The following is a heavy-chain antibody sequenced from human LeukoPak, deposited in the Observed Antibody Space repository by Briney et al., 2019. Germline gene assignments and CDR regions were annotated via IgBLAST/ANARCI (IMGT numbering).Heavy chain of an antibody. CDR2: IYPGDSDT. Sequence: GASLKISCKSSGYSFTSYWIGWLRQMPGKGLEWMGIIYPGDSDTRYSPSFQGQVTISADKSISTAYLEWSTLKASDTAMYYCARRGYTYGQGGYYFDYWGQGTLVTVSS. J-gene: IGHJ4*02. V-gene: IGHV5-51*01. CDR1: GYSFTSYW. D-gene: IGHD5-18*01. CDR3: ARRGYTYGQGGYYFDY.